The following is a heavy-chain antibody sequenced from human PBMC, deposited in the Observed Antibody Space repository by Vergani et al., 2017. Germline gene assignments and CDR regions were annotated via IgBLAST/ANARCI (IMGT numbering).Heavy chain of an antibody. CDR1: GGTFSSYA. CDR2: IIPIFGTA. CDR3: ARDGVYYDFWSGRGDYYGMDV. Sequence: QVQLVQSGAEVKKPGSSVKVSCKASGGTFSSYAISWVRQAPGQGLEWMGGIIPIFGTANYAQKFQGRVTITADKSTSTAYMGLSSLRSEDTAVYYCARDGVYYDFWSGRGDYYGMDVWGQGTTVTVSS. J-gene: IGHJ6*02. D-gene: IGHD3-3*01. V-gene: IGHV1-69*06.